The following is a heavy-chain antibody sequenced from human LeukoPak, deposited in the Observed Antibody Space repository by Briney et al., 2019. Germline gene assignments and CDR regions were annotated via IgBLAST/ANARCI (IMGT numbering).Heavy chain of an antibody. Sequence: SVKVSCKASGGTFSSYAISWVRQAPGQGLEWMGGIIPIFGTANYAQKFQGRVTITADESTSTAYMELSSLRSEDTAVYYCARLREYSSSSGDYWGQGTLVTVSS. D-gene: IGHD6-6*01. V-gene: IGHV1-69*13. CDR3: ARLREYSSSSGDY. J-gene: IGHJ4*02. CDR2: IIPIFGTA. CDR1: GGTFSSYA.